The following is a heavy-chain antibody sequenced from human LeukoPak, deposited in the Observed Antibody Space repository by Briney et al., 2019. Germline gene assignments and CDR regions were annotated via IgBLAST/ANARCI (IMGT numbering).Heavy chain of an antibody. V-gene: IGHV4-39*01. J-gene: IGHJ4*02. CDR2: IYYSGST. CDR3: ARPDYGDSFFDY. Sequence: PGGSLRLSCAASGFTFSSYWMSWVRQAPGKGLEWIGSIYYSGSTYYNPSLKSRVTISVDTSKNQFSLKLSSVTAADTAVYYCARPDYGDSFFDYWGQGTLVTVSS. D-gene: IGHD4-17*01. CDR1: GFTFSSYW.